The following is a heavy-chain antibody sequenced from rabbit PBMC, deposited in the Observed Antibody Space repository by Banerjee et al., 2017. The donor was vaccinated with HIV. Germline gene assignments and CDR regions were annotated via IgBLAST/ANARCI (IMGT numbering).Heavy chain of an antibody. Sequence: QSLEESGGDLVKPGASLTLTCTASGFSFSSGYDMCWVRQAPGKGLEWIACIYPGSGSTYYASWAKGRFTISKTSSTTVTLQMTSLTAADTATYFCARAPYAGSAYYPYYFNLWGPGTLVTVS. CDR1: GFSFSSGYD. V-gene: IGHV1S40*01. CDR2: IYPGSGST. J-gene: IGHJ4*01. CDR3: ARAPYAGSAYYPYYFNL. D-gene: IGHD8-1*01.